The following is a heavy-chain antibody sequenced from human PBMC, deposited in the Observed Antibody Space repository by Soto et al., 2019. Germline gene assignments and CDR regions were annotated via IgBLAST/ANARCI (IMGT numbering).Heavy chain of an antibody. V-gene: IGHV3-23*01. CDR3: AGNTMIVENWFDP. Sequence: GGSLRLSCAASGFTFSSYAMSWVRQAPGKGLEWVSAISGSGGSTYYADSVKGRFTISRDSSKNTLYLQMNSLRAEDTAVYYCAGNTMIVENWFDPWGQGTLVTVSS. CDR2: ISGSGGST. CDR1: GFTFSSYA. D-gene: IGHD3-22*01. J-gene: IGHJ5*02.